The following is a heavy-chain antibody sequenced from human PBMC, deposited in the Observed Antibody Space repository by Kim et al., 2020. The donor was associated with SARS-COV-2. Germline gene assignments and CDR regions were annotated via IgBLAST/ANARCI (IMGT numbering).Heavy chain of an antibody. J-gene: IGHJ2*01. Sequence: SETLSLTCTVSGGSISSNNHYWAWIRQPPGKGLEWIGSIYYSGTSYYNPSLKRRVTISIDTSKNQFSLKLSSVTAADTSVYYCARRGVPTVTFYWYFDLWGRGTLVTVSS. CDR2: IYYSGTS. D-gene: IGHD4-17*01. CDR1: GGSISSNNHY. V-gene: IGHV4-39*01. CDR3: ARRGVPTVTFYWYFDL.